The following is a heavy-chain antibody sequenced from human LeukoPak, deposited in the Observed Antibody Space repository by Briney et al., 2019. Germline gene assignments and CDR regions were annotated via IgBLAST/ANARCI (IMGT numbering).Heavy chain of an antibody. CDR1: GFTFSTYS. CDR2: ISASGHDI. Sequence: GGSLRLSCAASGFTFSTYSMNWVRQAPGKGLDWISYISASGHDIRYADSVKGRFTISRDNAKSSLYLQLNGLRDEDTAVYYCARDHQKSGQFILWGQGTLVTASS. V-gene: IGHV3-21*05. D-gene: IGHD2-2*01. CDR3: ARDHQKSGQFIL. J-gene: IGHJ4*02.